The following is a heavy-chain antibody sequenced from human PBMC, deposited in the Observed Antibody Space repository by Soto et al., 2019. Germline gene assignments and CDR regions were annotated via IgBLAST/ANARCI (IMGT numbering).Heavy chain of an antibody. CDR1: SGSISSETYY. D-gene: IGHD5-12*01. CDR3: ARATYRVGEAWFDP. V-gene: IGHV4-31*03. CDR2: IYYTGST. J-gene: IGHJ5*02. Sequence: QVQLQESGPGLVKPSQTLSLTCTVSSGSISSETYYWSWIRQHPGKGLEWIGYIYYTGSTYYNPSLKRRVTISVDTSKNHFSLKLNSVTAADTAVYYCARATYRVGEAWFDPWGQGTLVTVSS.